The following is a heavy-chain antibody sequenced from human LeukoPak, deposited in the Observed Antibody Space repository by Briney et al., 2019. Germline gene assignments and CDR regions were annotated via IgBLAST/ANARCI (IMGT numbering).Heavy chain of an antibody. Sequence: GGSLRLSCAASGFTFNSYAMSWVRQAPGKGLEWVSGISGSGGDTYYADSVKGRFTISRDNSKNTLYLQMNSLRAEDTAVYYCAKEDVATTTWNPRPWFDPWGQGTLVTVSS. V-gene: IGHV3-23*01. J-gene: IGHJ5*02. CDR2: ISGSGGDT. D-gene: IGHD5-24*01. CDR1: GFTFNSYA. CDR3: AKEDVATTTWNPRPWFDP.